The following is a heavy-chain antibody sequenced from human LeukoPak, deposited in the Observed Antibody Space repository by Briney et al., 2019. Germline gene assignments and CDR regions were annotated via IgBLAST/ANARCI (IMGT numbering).Heavy chain of an antibody. CDR1: GYTFTSYG. D-gene: IGHD6-13*01. Sequence: ASVKVSCKASGYTFTSYGISWVRQAPGQGLEWMGWISAYNGNTNYAQKLQGRVTMTTDTSTSTAYMELRSLRSDDTAVYYCASIAFDSSWSHWFDPWGQGTLVTVPS. V-gene: IGHV1-18*01. CDR3: ASIAFDSSWSHWFDP. CDR2: ISAYNGNT. J-gene: IGHJ5*02.